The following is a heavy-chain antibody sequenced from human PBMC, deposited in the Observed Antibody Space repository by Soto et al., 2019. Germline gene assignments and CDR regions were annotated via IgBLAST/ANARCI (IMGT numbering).Heavy chain of an antibody. CDR3: ARGPAQFDP. D-gene: IGHD2-2*01. CDR2: ISPMLGVA. CDR1: GGSFSSLV. J-gene: IGHJ5*02. Sequence: SVKVSCKASGGSFSSLVISWLRQAPGQGPVWMGGISPMLGVANFAQKFQDRVTITADESTTTAYMELSSLRSEDTAVYYCARGPAQFDPWGQGTLVTVSS. V-gene: IGHV1-69*10.